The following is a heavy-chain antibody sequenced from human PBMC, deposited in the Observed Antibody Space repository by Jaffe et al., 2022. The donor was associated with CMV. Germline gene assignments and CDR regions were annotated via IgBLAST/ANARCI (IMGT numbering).Heavy chain of an antibody. CDR1: GGSFSGYY. Sequence: QVQLQQWGAGLLKPSETLSLTCAVYGGSFSGYYWSWIRQPPGKGLEWIGEINHSGSTNYNPSLKSRVTISVDTSKNQFSLKLSSVTAADTAVYYCARGRQHFRVGARGRAFDIWGQGTMVTVSS. CDR2: INHSGST. J-gene: IGHJ3*02. V-gene: IGHV4-34*01. D-gene: IGHD1-26*01. CDR3: ARGRQHFRVGARGRAFDI.